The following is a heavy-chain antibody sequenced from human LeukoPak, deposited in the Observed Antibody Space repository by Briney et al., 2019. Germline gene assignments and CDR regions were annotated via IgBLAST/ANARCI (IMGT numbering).Heavy chain of an antibody. D-gene: IGHD3-16*02. J-gene: IGHJ2*01. V-gene: IGHV4-34*01. CDR1: GFTFSSYA. CDR2: LNHGGST. Sequence: AGGSLRLPCAASGFTFSSYAMSWIRQPPGKGLEWIGELNHGGSTNYNPSLKSRVSIFVDTSKNQFSLKLSSVTAADTAVYYCARQGKLWFYWYFDLWGRGTRVTVSS. CDR3: ARQGKLWFYWYFDL.